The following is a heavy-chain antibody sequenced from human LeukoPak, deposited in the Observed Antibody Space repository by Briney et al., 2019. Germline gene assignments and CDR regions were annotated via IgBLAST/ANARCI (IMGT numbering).Heavy chain of an antibody. V-gene: IGHV1-69*13. CDR3: ARDPGSGSYRASYGMDV. CDR1: GGTFSSYA. D-gene: IGHD1-26*01. J-gene: IGHJ6*02. Sequence: GASVKVSCKASGGTFSSYAISWVRQAPGQGLEWMGGIIPIFGTANYAQKFQGRVTITADESTSTAYMELSSLRSEDTAVYYCARDPGSGSYRASYGMDVWGQGTTVTVSS. CDR2: IIPIFGTA.